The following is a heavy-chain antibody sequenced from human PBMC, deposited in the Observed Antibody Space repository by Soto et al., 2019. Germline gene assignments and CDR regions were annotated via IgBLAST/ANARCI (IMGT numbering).Heavy chain of an antibody. CDR1: GFSLTTSGVG. D-gene: IGHD1-1*01. Sequence: QITLKESGPTLVKPTQTLTLTCTFSGFSLTTSGVGVGWIRQPPGKALEWLALIYWDDDKRYSPSLKRRLTITKDTSRNQVVLTMTNMDPVDTATYYCVHRRELNTNWNEGWFDPWGQGTLVTVSS. J-gene: IGHJ5*02. V-gene: IGHV2-5*02. CDR2: IYWDDDK. CDR3: VHRRELNTNWNEGWFDP.